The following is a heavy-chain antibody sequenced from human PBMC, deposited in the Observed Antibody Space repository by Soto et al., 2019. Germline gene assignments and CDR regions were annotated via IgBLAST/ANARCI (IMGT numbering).Heavy chain of an antibody. J-gene: IGHJ4*02. CDR2: IYYSGST. Sequence: LSLTCTVSGGSISSYYWSWIRQPPGKGLEWIGYIYYSGSTNYNPSLKSRVTISVDTSKNQFSLKLSSVTAADTAVYYCAREGEYSSSIDYWGQGTLVTVSS. D-gene: IGHD6-6*01. CDR1: GGSISSYY. CDR3: AREGEYSSSIDY. V-gene: IGHV4-59*01.